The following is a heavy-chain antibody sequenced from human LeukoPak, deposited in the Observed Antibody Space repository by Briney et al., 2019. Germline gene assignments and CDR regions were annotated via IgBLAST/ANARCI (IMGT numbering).Heavy chain of an antibody. CDR2: ISAYNGNT. V-gene: IGHV1-18*01. Sequence: ASVKVSCKASGYTFTSYGISWVRQAPGQGREWMGWISAYNGNTNYAQKLQGRVTMTTYRSTSTAYMELRRLRSDDKAVYYCARDHPYKWNYGSGFDPWGQGTLVTVSS. J-gene: IGHJ5*02. D-gene: IGHD1-7*01. CDR1: GYTFTSYG. CDR3: ARDHPYKWNYGSGFDP.